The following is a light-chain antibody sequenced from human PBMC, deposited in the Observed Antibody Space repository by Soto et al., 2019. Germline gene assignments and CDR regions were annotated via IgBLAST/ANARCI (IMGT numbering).Light chain of an antibody. CDR3: QHYNSYPLT. J-gene: IGKJ4*01. CDR2: DAS. V-gene: IGKV3D-15*01. CDR1: QSVRSN. Sequence: EIVLTQSPDTLSLSPGDRATLSCRASQSVRSNLAWYQQKPGQAPRLLIYDASNRATGVPARFSGSGSGTDFTLTISSLQPDDFATYYCQHYNSYPLTFGGGTKVDIK.